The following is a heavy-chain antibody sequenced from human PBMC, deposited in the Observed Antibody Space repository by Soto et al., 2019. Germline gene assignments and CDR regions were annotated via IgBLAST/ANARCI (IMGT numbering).Heavy chain of an antibody. V-gene: IGHV1-69*12. CDR3: ARGRGDYDEPGYFDY. CDR2: IIPIFGTA. Sequence: QVQLVQSGAEVKKPGSSVKVSCKASGGTFSSYAISWVRQAPGQGLEWMGGIIPIFGTANYAQKFQGRVTITADESXXTADLGPSRRGSEDTAVYYCARGRGDYDEPGYFDYWGQGTLVTASS. D-gene: IGHD4-17*01. J-gene: IGHJ4*02. CDR1: GGTFSSYA.